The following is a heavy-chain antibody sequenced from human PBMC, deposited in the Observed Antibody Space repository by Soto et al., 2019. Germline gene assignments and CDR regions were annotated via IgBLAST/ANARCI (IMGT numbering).Heavy chain of an antibody. J-gene: IGHJ5*02. Sequence: ASVKVSCKASGYTFTSYYMHWVRQAPGQGLEWMGIINPSGGSTSYAQKFQGRVTMTRDTSTSTVYMELSSLRSEDTAVYYCARDGYDILTGYSPINWFDPWGQGTLVTVSS. D-gene: IGHD3-9*01. CDR1: GYTFTSYY. V-gene: IGHV1-46*03. CDR2: INPSGGST. CDR3: ARDGYDILTGYSPINWFDP.